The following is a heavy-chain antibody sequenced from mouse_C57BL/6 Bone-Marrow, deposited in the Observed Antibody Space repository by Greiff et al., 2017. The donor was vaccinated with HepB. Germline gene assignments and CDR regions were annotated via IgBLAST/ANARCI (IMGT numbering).Heavy chain of an antibody. CDR2: ISSGSSTI. CDR3: ARFYDYYAMDY. J-gene: IGHJ4*01. D-gene: IGHD2-3*01. CDR1: GFTFSDYG. Sequence: EVMLVESGGGLVKPGGSLKLSCAASGFTFSDYGMHWVRQAPEKGLEWVAYISSGSSTIYYADTVKGRFTISRDNAKNTLCLQMTSLRSEDTAMYYCARFYDYYAMDYWGQGTSVTVSS. V-gene: IGHV5-17*01.